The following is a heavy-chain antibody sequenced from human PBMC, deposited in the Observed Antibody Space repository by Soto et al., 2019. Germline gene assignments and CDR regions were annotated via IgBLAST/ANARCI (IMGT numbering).Heavy chain of an antibody. Sequence: QVQLQQWGAGLLKPSETLSLTCAIYGGSFSGYYWSWIRQPPGMGLEWIGEVDQSGSTNYNPSLKSRVTMSGDTSKNQFSLKLNSVTAAQTAVYYCARDRQRGYCTGGSCYSYFDYWGQGALVIVSS. D-gene: IGHD2-15*01. CDR1: GGSFSGYY. J-gene: IGHJ4*02. CDR2: VDQSGST. CDR3: ARDRQRGYCTGGSCYSYFDY. V-gene: IGHV4-34*01.